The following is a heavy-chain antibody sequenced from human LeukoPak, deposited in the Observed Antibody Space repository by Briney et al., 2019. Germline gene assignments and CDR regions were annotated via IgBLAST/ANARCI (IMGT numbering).Heavy chain of an antibody. J-gene: IGHJ4*02. CDR2: FDPEDGET. D-gene: IGHD1-26*01. V-gene: IGHV1-24*01. Sequence: ASVKVSCKVSGYTLNELSMHWVRQAPGKGLEWMGGFDPEDGETIYAQKFQGRVTMTEDTSTDTAYMELSSLRSEDTAVYYCATARIEDSGSYSSLDYWGQGTLVTVSS. CDR3: ATARIEDSGSYSSLDY. CDR1: GYTLNELS.